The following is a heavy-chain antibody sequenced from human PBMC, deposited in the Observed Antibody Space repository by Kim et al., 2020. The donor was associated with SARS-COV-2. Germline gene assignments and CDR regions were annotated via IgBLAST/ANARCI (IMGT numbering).Heavy chain of an antibody. D-gene: IGHD3-10*01. CDR2: IYPTAIA. Sequence: SETLSLTCAVSGTSINNYYWNWIRQSAGKGLEWIGRIYPTAIATYNPSLKSRVSLSVDTSKNQISLPMKLMTAADAAVYYCAGDPDYHGSGRDWYFDLWGRGTLVSVSS. CDR1: GTSINNYY. CDR3: AGDPDYHGSGRDWYFDL. V-gene: IGHV4-4*07. J-gene: IGHJ2*01.